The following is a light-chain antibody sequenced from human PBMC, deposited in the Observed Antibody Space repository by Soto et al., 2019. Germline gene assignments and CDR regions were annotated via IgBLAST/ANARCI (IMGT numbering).Light chain of an antibody. V-gene: IGKV3-15*01. CDR2: FAS. J-gene: IGKJ4*01. Sequence: EIVMTQSPATLSVSPGERATLSCMSSRRVSNNLAWYQQKPGQPPRLLIYFASTRATGIPARFSGSGSGTQFTLTITSLQSEDVAVYYCQHYDEWPLTFGGGTKVE. CDR3: QHYDEWPLT. CDR1: RRVSNN.